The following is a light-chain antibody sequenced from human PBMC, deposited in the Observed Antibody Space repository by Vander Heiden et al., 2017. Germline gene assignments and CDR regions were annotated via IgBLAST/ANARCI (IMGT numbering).Light chain of an antibody. Sequence: IQMTQSPSSLSASVGDRVTITCQASQDISNYLNWYQQTPGKAPKLLIYDAYNLETGVPSMFSGSGSGTDFTFIISRLQPEDIATYYCQQYDNLPITFGQGTRLEMK. CDR3: QQYDNLPIT. V-gene: IGKV1-33*01. J-gene: IGKJ5*01. CDR2: DAY. CDR1: QDISNY.